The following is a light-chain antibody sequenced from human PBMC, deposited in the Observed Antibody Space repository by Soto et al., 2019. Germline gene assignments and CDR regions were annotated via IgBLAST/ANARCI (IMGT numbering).Light chain of an antibody. CDR1: SSDVGDYNY. CDR3: SSYTSSSTYV. J-gene: IGLJ1*01. V-gene: IGLV2-14*01. CDR2: EVN. Sequence: SALTQPASVSGSPGQSITISCTGASSDVGDYNYVSWYQHHPGKAPKLLIYEVNHRPSGVSDRFSGSKSGNVASLTISWLQAEDEADYYCSSYTSSSTYVFGTGTKVTVL.